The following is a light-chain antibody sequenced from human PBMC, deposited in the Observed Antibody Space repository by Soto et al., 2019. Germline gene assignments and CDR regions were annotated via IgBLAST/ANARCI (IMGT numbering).Light chain of an antibody. Sequence: DIQLHQSPSPLSASVGDRVYITCRTSQVVSSYLNWYQANPGKAPKLLVYEASTLESGVPSRFSGSGSGTDFTLTISSLQPEDSATYYCQQSFGSPPFTFGPGTRVDI. CDR1: QVVSSY. CDR3: QQSFGSPPFT. V-gene: IGKV1-39*01. J-gene: IGKJ3*01. CDR2: EAS.